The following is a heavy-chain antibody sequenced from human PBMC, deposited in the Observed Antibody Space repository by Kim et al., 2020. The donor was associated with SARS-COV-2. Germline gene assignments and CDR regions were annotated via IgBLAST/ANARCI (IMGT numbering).Heavy chain of an antibody. D-gene: IGHD3-16*01. CDR2: IKRDEIEK. V-gene: IGHV3-7*03. Sequence: GGSLRLSCAASGFTFSNYWMSWVRQAPGKGLEWVANIKRDEIEKYYVDSVKGRFIISRDNANNSVYLQMSSLRAEDTAVYYCGRLHEKGRFYGYWGQGTLVTVSS. CDR1: GFTFSNYW. CDR3: GRLHEKGRFYGY. J-gene: IGHJ4*02.